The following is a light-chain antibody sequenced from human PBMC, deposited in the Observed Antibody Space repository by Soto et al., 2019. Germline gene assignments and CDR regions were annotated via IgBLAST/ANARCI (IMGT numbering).Light chain of an antibody. CDR2: DVR. J-gene: IGLJ1*01. V-gene: IGLV2-14*01. Sequence: QSVLTQPASVSGSPGQSITISCTGTSSDVGGYNYVSWYQQHPGKAPKLMIYDVRNRASGASNRFSGSKSGNTASLTISGLQAEDEADYSCTSYTSSSTLYVFGTGTKV. CDR1: SSDVGGYNY. CDR3: TSYTSSSTLYV.